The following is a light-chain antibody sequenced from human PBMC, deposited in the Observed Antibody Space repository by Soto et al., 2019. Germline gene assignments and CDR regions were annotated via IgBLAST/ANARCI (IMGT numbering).Light chain of an antibody. J-gene: IGKJ1*01. V-gene: IGKV1-5*03. CDR2: KAS. Sequence: DIQMTQAPSTLSGAGGGRGAITCLASQTISSWLAWYQQKPGKAPKLLIYKASTLKSGVPSRFRGSRSATDSTLTITGLQPEDFATYYCQESYNMPTSTFGPGTQVELK. CDR3: QESYNMPTST. CDR1: QTISSW.